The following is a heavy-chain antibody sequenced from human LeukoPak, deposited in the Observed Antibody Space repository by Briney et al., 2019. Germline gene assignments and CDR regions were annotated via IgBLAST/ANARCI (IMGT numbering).Heavy chain of an antibody. V-gene: IGHV4-34*01. CDR3: ARERIVVVPAVPGYLDV. CDR2: INHSGST. CDR1: GGSFSCYY. Sequence: SETLSLTCAVYGGSFSCYYCSWIRQPPGKRLEWIGEINHSGSTNYNPSLKSRVTISVDTSKNQFSLKLSSVTAADTAVYYCARERIVVVPAVPGYLDVWGPGTTVTVSS. D-gene: IGHD2-2*01. J-gene: IGHJ6*02.